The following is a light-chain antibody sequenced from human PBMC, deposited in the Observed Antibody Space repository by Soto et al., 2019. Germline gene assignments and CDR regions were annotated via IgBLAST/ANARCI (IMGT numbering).Light chain of an antibody. Sequence: QSALTQPASVSGSPGQSITISCTGTSSDVGSYNLVSWYQQHPGKAPKLMIYEVSKRPSGVSNRFSGSKSGNTASLTISGLQAEDEAVYYCCSYAGSSTSLYVFGTGTKLTVL. CDR1: SSDVGSYNL. CDR2: EVS. J-gene: IGLJ1*01. CDR3: CSYAGSSTSLYV. V-gene: IGLV2-23*02.